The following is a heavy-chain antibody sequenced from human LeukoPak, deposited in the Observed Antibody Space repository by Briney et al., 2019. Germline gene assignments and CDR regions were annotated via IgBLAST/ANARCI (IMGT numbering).Heavy chain of an antibody. Sequence: GGSLRLSCAASGFMSWARQAPGKGLEWVSAISGSGGSTYYADSVKGRFTISRDNSKNTLYLQMNGLRAEDTAVYYCAKGYSGSYSYYFDYWGQGTLVTVSS. CDR1: GF. V-gene: IGHV3-23*01. CDR2: ISGSGGST. D-gene: IGHD1-26*01. CDR3: AKGYSGSYSYYFDY. J-gene: IGHJ4*02.